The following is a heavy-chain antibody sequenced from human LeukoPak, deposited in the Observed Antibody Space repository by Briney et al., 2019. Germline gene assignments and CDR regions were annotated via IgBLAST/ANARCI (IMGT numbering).Heavy chain of an antibody. CDR3: STRLGYCSSTSCPNAFDI. D-gene: IGHD2-2*01. V-gene: IGHV3-15*01. J-gene: IGHJ3*02. Sequence: GGSRRLSCAASGFTFNNAWMSWVRQAPGKGLEWVGRIKSKTDGGTTDYAAPVKGRFNISRDDSKNTLYLQMNSLKPEDTAVYYCSTRLGYCSSTSCPNAFDIWGQGTMVTVSS. CDR2: IKSKTDGGTT. CDR1: GFTFNNAW.